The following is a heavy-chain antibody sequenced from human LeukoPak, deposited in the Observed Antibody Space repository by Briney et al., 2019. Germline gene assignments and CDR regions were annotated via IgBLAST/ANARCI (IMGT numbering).Heavy chain of an antibody. Sequence: GGSLRLSCAASGFTFSSSAIHWVRQAPGEGLEWVAIISYDGSNKFYADSVKGRFTISRDNSKNTLYLQMNSLRAEDTAVYYCARGYSSGCPGGYWGQGTLVTVSS. V-gene: IGHV3-30*04. J-gene: IGHJ4*02. D-gene: IGHD6-19*01. CDR2: ISYDGSNK. CDR1: GFTFSSSA. CDR3: ARGYSSGCPGGY.